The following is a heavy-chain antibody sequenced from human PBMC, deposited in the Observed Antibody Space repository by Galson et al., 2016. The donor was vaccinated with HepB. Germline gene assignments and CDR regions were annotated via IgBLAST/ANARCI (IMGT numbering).Heavy chain of an antibody. CDR1: GYSITTYW. CDR2: INPGDSDI. CDR3: ARVRPETATITPGLFDY. D-gene: IGHD5-24*01. Sequence: QSGAEVKKPGESLKISCKGSGYSITTYWIGWVRQKPGKGLEWVAIINPGDSDIRYSPSFQGQVTISSDKSISTADLQWSSLKASDTAIYYCARVRPETATITPGLFDYWGQGTLVTVSS. J-gene: IGHJ4*02. V-gene: IGHV5-51*01.